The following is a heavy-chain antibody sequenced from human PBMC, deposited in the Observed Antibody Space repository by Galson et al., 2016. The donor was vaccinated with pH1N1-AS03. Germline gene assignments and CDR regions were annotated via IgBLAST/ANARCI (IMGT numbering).Heavy chain of an antibody. CDR2: IYSGGST. J-gene: IGHJ4*02. CDR3: ARSGDYYDSSGYYWGQQYYFDY. Sequence: SLRLSCAASGFTVSSKYMSWVRQAPEKGLEWVSNIYSGGSTYYADSVKGRFTISRDDSKATLFLQMSSLRPEDTAVYYCARSGDYYDSSGYYWGQQYYFDYWGQGTLVTVSS. V-gene: IGHV3-66*02. CDR1: GFTVSSKY. D-gene: IGHD3-22*01.